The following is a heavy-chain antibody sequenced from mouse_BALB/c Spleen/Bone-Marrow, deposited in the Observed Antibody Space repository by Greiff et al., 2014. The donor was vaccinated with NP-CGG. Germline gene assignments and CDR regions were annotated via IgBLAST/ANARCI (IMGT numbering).Heavy chain of an antibody. CDR2: IHYSGTT. Sequence: DVQLQESGPDLVKPSQSLSLTCTVTGYSITSDYSWHWIRQFPGNKLEWMGYIHYSGTTVYNPSLKSRISITRDTSNNQFFLQLNSVTTEDTATYYCARFAGTPYTMDYWGQGTSVTVSS. J-gene: IGHJ4*01. CDR1: GYSITSDYS. CDR3: ARFAGTPYTMDY. V-gene: IGHV3-1*02. D-gene: IGHD4-1*01.